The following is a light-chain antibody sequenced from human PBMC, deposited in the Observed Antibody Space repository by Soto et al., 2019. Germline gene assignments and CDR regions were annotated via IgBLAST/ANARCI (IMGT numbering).Light chain of an antibody. Sequence: ALTQPPSASGSPGQSVTISCTGTKNDVGFYDFVSWYQHHPGKAPRLIIYEVVQRPSGVPDRFSGSKSGNTASLTVSGLQAADEAHYFCKSSAGSNTYVFGSGTKVTVL. CDR2: EVV. V-gene: IGLV2-8*01. J-gene: IGLJ1*01. CDR3: KSSAGSNTYV. CDR1: KNDVGFYDF.